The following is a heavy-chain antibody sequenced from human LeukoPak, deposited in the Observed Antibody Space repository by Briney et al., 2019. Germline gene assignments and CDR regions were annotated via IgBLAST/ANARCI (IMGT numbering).Heavy chain of an antibody. Sequence: GGSLRLSCAASGFTFSSYWMSWVRQAPGKGLEWVANIKHDGSEKYYVDSVKGRFTISRDNAKNSLYLQMNSLRAEDTAVYYCARDHAGHDSSGYSDDAFDIWGQGTMVTVSS. CDR1: GFTFSSYW. J-gene: IGHJ3*02. D-gene: IGHD3-22*01. CDR3: ARDHAGHDSSGYSDDAFDI. CDR2: IKHDGSEK. V-gene: IGHV3-7*01.